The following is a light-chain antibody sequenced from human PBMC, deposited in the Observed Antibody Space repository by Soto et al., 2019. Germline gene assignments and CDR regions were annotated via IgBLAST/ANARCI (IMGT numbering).Light chain of an antibody. V-gene: IGLV4-69*01. CDR3: QTWGTGSAIVV. Sequence: QPVLTQSPSASASLGASVKLTCTLSSGHSNYAIAWHQQQPENGPRYLMKVNSGGSHIKGDGIPDRFSGSSSGAERYLFISSRQSEDEADYYCQTWGTGSAIVVFGGGTQLTVL. CDR2: VNSGGSH. CDR1: SGHSNYA. J-gene: IGLJ7*01.